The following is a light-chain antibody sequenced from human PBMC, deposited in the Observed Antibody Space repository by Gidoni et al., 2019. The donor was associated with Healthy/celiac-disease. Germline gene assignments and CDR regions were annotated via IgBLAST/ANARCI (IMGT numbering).Light chain of an antibody. CDR1: QSVSSN. J-gene: IGKJ1*01. V-gene: IGKV3-15*01. Sequence: ELVMTQSPATLSVSPGERATLSCRASQSVSSNLAWSQQKPGQAPRLLIYGASTRATAIPARFRVSGSGTEFTLTISSLQSEDFAVYYCQQYNNWPRSTFGQGTKVEIK. CDR2: GAS. CDR3: QQYNNWPRST.